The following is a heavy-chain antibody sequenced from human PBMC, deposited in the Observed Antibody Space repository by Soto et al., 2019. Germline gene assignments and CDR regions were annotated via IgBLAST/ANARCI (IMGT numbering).Heavy chain of an antibody. Sequence: GGSLRLSCAASGFSFSTYAMGWVRQAPGKGLEWVSAISGSGSATYYADPVKGRFTISRDNSKDTLYLQMNSLRAGDTAVYYCAEGIKGTGTNVIYDSWGQGSLVTVSS. CDR3: AEGIKGTGTNVIYDS. V-gene: IGHV3-23*01. D-gene: IGHD1-7*01. J-gene: IGHJ4*02. CDR1: GFSFSTYA. CDR2: ISGSGSAT.